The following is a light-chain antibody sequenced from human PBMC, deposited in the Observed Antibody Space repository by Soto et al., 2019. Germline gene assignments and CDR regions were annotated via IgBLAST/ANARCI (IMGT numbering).Light chain of an antibody. V-gene: IGLV1-51*02. CDR2: DTY. Sequence: QSVLTQPPSVSAAPGQKVTISCSGGTSNIATNSVSWYQQLPGAAPKALIYDTYKRPSGIPDRFSGSRSGTSATLAITGLQTGDEADYYCTTWDTSLSAGVFGGGTKLTVL. CDR3: TTWDTSLSAGV. J-gene: IGLJ2*01. CDR1: TSNIATNS.